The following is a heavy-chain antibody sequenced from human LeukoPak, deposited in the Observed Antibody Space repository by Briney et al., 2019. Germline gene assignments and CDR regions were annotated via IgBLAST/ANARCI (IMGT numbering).Heavy chain of an antibody. CDR1: GLTFSSYS. Sequence: GGSLRLSCAASGLTFSSYSMNWVRQAPGKGLEWVSSISSSSSYIYYADSVKGRFTISRDNAKNSLYLQMNSLRAEDTAVYYCARDGPPSGDYLAFDIWGQGTMVTVSS. V-gene: IGHV3-21*01. CDR2: ISSSSSYI. D-gene: IGHD4-17*01. CDR3: ARDGPPSGDYLAFDI. J-gene: IGHJ3*02.